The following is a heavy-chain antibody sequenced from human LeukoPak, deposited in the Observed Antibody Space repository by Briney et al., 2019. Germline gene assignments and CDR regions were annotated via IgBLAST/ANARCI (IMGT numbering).Heavy chain of an antibody. V-gene: IGHV3-23*01. CDR2: ISGTGGTT. CDR1: GFTFSSYA. J-gene: IGHJ4*02. D-gene: IGHD3-9*01. Sequence: GGSLRLSCAASGFTFSSYAMSWVRQAPGKLLEWVSSISGTGGTTYDAESVKGRFTTSRDNSKNTLYLEMKSLRAEDMAVYYCASSAYVDYPCCLDYWGQGTLVTVSS. CDR3: ASSAYVDYPCCLDY.